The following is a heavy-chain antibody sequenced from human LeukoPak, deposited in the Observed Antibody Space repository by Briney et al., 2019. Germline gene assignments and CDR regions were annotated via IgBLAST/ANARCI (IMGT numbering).Heavy chain of an antibody. J-gene: IGHJ4*02. CDR2: INSDGSST. Sequence: GGSLRLSCAASGFTFSSYWMHWVRQAPGKGLVWVSRINSDGSSTSYADSVKGRFTISRDNSKNTLYLQMNSLRPEDTAVYYCARVRSDTSGWYHFDYWGQGTLVTVSS. CDR3: ARVRSDTSGWYHFDY. CDR1: GFTFSSYW. V-gene: IGHV3-74*01. D-gene: IGHD6-19*01.